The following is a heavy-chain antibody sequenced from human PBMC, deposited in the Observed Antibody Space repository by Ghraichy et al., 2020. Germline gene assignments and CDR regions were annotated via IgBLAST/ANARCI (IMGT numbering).Heavy chain of an antibody. CDR2: ISGSGGST. CDR1: GFTFSSYA. Sequence: GGSLRLSCAASGFTFSSYAMSWVRQAPGKGLEWVSAISGSGGSTYYADSVKGRFTISRDNSKNTLYLQMNSLRAEDTAVYYCAKDLYSSSWYTRAHDAFDIWGQGTMVTVSS. CDR3: AKDLYSSSWYTRAHDAFDI. J-gene: IGHJ3*02. V-gene: IGHV3-23*01. D-gene: IGHD6-13*01.